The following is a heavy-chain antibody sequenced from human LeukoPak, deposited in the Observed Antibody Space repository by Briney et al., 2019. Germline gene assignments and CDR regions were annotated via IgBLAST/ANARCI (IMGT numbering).Heavy chain of an antibody. J-gene: IGHJ4*02. CDR1: GFTFSSYA. CDR3: ARVNSGSYGFDY. D-gene: IGHD1-26*01. CDR2: ISYDGSNK. V-gene: IGHV3-30*04. Sequence: PGGSLRLSCAASGFTFSSYAMHWVRQAPGKGLEWVAVISYDGSNKYYADSVKGRFTISRDNSKNTLYLQMNSLRAEDTAVYYCARVNSGSYGFDYWGQGTLVTVSS.